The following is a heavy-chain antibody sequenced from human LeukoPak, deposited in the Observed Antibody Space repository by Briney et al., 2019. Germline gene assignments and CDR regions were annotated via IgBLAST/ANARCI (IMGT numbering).Heavy chain of an antibody. CDR1: GFTFNNYA. D-gene: IGHD4-17*01. J-gene: IGHJ4*02. CDR2: TSWNSGSI. Sequence: GGSLRLSCAASGFTFNNYAMNWVRQAPGKGLEWVSGTSWNSGSIGYADSVKGRFTISRDNAKNSLYLQMNSLRAEDVALYYCAKDYGDYFLGFDYWGQGTLVTVSS. CDR3: AKDYGDYFLGFDY. V-gene: IGHV3-9*03.